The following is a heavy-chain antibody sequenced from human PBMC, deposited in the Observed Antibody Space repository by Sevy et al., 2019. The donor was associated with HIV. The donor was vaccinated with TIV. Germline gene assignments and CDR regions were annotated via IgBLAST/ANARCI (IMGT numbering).Heavy chain of an antibody. J-gene: IGHJ5*02. Sequence: RGSLRLSCAASGFTFSSYAMLWVRQAPGKGLEWVAVISYDGSNKYYADSVKGRFTISRDNSKNTLYLQMNSLRAEDTAVYYCARDQHDYGGNLRTGWFDPWGQGTLVTVSS. CDR1: GFTFSSYA. V-gene: IGHV3-30-3*01. D-gene: IGHD4-17*01. CDR3: ARDQHDYGGNLRTGWFDP. CDR2: ISYDGSNK.